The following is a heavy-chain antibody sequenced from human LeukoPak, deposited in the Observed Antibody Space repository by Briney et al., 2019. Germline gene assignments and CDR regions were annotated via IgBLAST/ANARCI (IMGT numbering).Heavy chain of an antibody. CDR2: ISSSSSYI. V-gene: IGHV3-21*01. CDR3: ARDTEMATILSPIQFDY. D-gene: IGHD5-24*01. J-gene: IGHJ4*02. CDR1: GFTFSSYS. Sequence: GGSLRLSCAASGFTFSSYSMNWVRQAPGKGLEWVSSISSSSSYINYADSVKGRFTISRDNAKNSLYLQMNSLRAEDTAVYYCARDTEMATILSPIQFDYWGQGTLVTVSS.